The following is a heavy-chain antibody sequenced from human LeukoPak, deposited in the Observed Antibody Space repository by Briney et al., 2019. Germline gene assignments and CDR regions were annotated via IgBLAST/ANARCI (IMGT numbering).Heavy chain of an antibody. Sequence: SETLSLTCSVSGASISNYYWSWIRQPAGKGLEWIGRIHSGGGFNYNPSLRSRVTMSVDTSNNHFFLRLNSVTAADTALYFCARGIGTITQDSFDIWGPGTVVTVSS. CDR1: GASISNYY. CDR3: ARGIGTITQDSFDI. D-gene: IGHD1-14*01. CDR2: IHSGGGF. J-gene: IGHJ3*02. V-gene: IGHV4-4*07.